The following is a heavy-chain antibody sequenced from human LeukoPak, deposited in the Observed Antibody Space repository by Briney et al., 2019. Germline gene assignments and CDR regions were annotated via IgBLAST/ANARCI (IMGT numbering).Heavy chain of an antibody. D-gene: IGHD6-19*01. J-gene: IGHJ4*02. Sequence: GASVKVSCKASGYTFTGYYMHWVRQAPGQGLEWMGWINPNSGGTNYVQKFQGRVTMTRDTSISTAYMELSRLRSDDTAVYYCARGRYSSGWYDFDYWGQGTLVTVSS. CDR2: INPNSGGT. CDR1: GYTFTGYY. CDR3: ARGRYSSGWYDFDY. V-gene: IGHV1-2*02.